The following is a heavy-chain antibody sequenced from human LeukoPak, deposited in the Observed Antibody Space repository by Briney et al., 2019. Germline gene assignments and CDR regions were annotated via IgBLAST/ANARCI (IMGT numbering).Heavy chain of an antibody. D-gene: IGHD4-17*01. Sequence: GGSLRLSCAASEFTFSSYGMHWVRQAPGKGLEWVAFIRYDGSNKYYADSVKGRFTSSRDNSKNTLYLQMNSLRAEDTAVYYCAKEIWPTVTTPGWTYFDYWGQGALVTVSS. CDR3: AKEIWPTVTTPGWTYFDY. J-gene: IGHJ4*02. CDR1: EFTFSSYG. CDR2: IRYDGSNK. V-gene: IGHV3-30*02.